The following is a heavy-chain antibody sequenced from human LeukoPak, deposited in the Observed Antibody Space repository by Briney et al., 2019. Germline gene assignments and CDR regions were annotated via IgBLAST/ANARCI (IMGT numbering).Heavy chain of an antibody. V-gene: IGHV3-23*01. Sequence: PGGSLRLSCAASGFTFSSYAMSRVRQAPGKGLEWVSAISGSGGSTYYANSVKGRFTVSRDNSKNTLYLQMNSLRAEDTAVYYCAKDLKAAAGTWFDPWGQGTLVTVSS. J-gene: IGHJ5*02. CDR2: ISGSGGST. CDR1: GFTFSSYA. D-gene: IGHD6-13*01. CDR3: AKDLKAAAGTWFDP.